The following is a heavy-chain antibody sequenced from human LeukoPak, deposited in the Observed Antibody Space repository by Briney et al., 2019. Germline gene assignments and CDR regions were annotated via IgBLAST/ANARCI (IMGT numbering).Heavy chain of an antibody. V-gene: IGHV4-34*01. Sequence: SETLSLTCAVYGGSFSGYYWSWIRQPPGKGLEWIGEINHSGSTNYNPSLKSRVTISVDTSKNQFSLKLSSVTAADTAVYYCARGTSGYDYVWGSYRRIYYFDYWGQGTLVTVSS. D-gene: IGHD3-16*02. J-gene: IGHJ4*02. CDR1: GGSFSGYY. CDR2: INHSGST. CDR3: ARGTSGYDYVWGSYRRIYYFDY.